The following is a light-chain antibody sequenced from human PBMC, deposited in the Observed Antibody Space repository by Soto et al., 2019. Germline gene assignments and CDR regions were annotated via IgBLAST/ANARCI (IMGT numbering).Light chain of an antibody. CDR2: DAS. Sequence: EIVLAQSPGTMSLSPGETVPLSGRSSQSVRRYLAWYQHNPGQATRLLIYDASNRATGIPDRFSGSGSGTDFTLTITRLEPEEFAVYYCQQYDSSPRTFGQGTKVDIK. V-gene: IGKV3-20*01. CDR3: QQYDSSPRT. J-gene: IGKJ1*01. CDR1: QSVRRY.